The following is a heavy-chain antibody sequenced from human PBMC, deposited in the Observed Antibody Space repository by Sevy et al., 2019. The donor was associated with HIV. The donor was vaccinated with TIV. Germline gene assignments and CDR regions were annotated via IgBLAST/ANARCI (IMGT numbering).Heavy chain of an antibody. J-gene: IGHJ4*02. Sequence: SETLSLTCAVSGGSISSSNWWSWVRQPPGKGLEWIGEIYHSGSTNYNPSLKSRVTISVDKSKNQFSLKLSSVTAADTAVYYRARDLGRYCSSTSCYLDYWGQGTLVTVSS. CDR3: ARDLGRYCSSTSCYLDY. CDR2: IYHSGST. V-gene: IGHV4-4*02. CDR1: GGSISSSNW. D-gene: IGHD2-2*01.